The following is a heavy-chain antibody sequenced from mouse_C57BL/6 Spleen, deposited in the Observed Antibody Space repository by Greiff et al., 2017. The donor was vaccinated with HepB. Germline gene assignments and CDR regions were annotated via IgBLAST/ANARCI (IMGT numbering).Heavy chain of an antibody. Sequence: EVKVVESGGGLVKPGGSLKLSCAASGFTFSSYAMSWVRQTPEKRLEWVATISDGGSYTYYPDNVKGRFTISRDNAKNNLYLQMSHLKSEDTAMYYCARDGYYGYFDVWGTGTTVTVSS. D-gene: IGHD2-2*01. CDR3: ARDGYYGYFDV. CDR2: ISDGGSYT. J-gene: IGHJ1*03. CDR1: GFTFSSYA. V-gene: IGHV5-4*01.